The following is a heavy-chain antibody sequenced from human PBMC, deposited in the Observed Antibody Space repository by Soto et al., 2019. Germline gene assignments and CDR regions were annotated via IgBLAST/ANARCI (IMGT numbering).Heavy chain of an antibody. CDR3: AREHLVAVTAQSAY. Sequence: QVQLVESGGGVVQPGRSLRLSCAASGFTFSSYAMHWVRQAPGKGLEWVAVISYDGSNKYYADSVKGRFTISRDNAKNPRYLRMNSRIAEATAVYYCAREHLVAVTAQSAYWGQGTLVTGSS. J-gene: IGHJ4*02. CDR2: ISYDGSNK. V-gene: IGHV3-30-3*01. CDR1: GFTFSSYA. D-gene: IGHD2-21*02.